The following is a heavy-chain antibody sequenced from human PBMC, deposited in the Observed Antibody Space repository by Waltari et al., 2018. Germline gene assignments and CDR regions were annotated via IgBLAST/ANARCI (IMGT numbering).Heavy chain of an antibody. J-gene: IGHJ4*02. Sequence: QVQLQQWGAGLLKPSETLSLTYAVYGGSFSDYYWSWIRQPPGKGLEWIGEINHSGSTNNNSSLKSRVTISVDTSKNQFSLKLSSVTAADTAVYYCARRKSYDFWSSYYRGGGYFDYWGQGTLVTVSS. V-gene: IGHV4-34*01. D-gene: IGHD3-3*01. CDR3: ARRKSYDFWSSYYRGGGYFDY. CDR1: GGSFSDYY. CDR2: INHSGST.